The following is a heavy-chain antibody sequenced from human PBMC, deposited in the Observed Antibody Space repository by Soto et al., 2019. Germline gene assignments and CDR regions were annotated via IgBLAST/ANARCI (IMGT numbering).Heavy chain of an antibody. D-gene: IGHD1-26*01. CDR3: ARDGVGATQTDYYYGMDV. CDR1: RGTFSSYA. V-gene: IGHV1-69*13. J-gene: IGHJ6*02. CDR2: IIPIFGTA. Sequence: GASVKVSCKASRGTFSSYAISWVRQAPVQGLEWMGGIIPIFGTANYEQKFQGRVTITADESTSTAYMELSSLRSEDTAVYYCARDGVGATQTDYYYGMDVWGQGTTVTVSS.